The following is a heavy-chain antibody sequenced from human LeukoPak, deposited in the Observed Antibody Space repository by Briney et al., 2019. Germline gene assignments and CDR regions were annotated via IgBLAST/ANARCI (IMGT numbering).Heavy chain of an antibody. CDR3: ARIEMATNWLFDY. Sequence: SGTLSLTCAVSGGSINKDNWWNWVRQPPGKGLEWVGEIYHSGTTNYNPSLKSRVTISVDNSKQQFSLKLTSVTAADTAVYYCARIEMATNWLFDYWGQGTLVTVSS. CDR1: GGSINKDNW. J-gene: IGHJ4*02. CDR2: IYHSGTT. D-gene: IGHD5-24*01. V-gene: IGHV4-4*02.